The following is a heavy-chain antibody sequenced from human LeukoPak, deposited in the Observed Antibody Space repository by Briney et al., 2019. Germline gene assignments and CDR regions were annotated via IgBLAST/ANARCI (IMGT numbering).Heavy chain of an antibody. Sequence: GGSLRLSCAGSGFTATTNYMSWVRQAPGKGLEWVANIKQDGSVKYYVDSVKGRFTISRDNAKNSLYLQMNSLRAEDTAVYNCARIGYSSSSLDFWGRGTLVTVSS. J-gene: IGHJ4*02. D-gene: IGHD6-6*01. CDR1: GFTATTNY. CDR3: ARIGYSSSSLDF. CDR2: IKQDGSVK. V-gene: IGHV3-7*03.